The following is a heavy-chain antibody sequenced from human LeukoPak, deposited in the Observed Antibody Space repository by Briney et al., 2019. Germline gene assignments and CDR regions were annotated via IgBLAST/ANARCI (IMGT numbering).Heavy chain of an antibody. D-gene: IGHD2-21*01. J-gene: IGHJ4*02. CDR2: IRYDGSNK. CDR1: GFTFSSYG. Sequence: GGSLRLSCAASGFTFSSYGMHWVRQAPGKGLEWVAFIRYDGSNKYYADSVKGRFTISRDNSKDTLHLQMNNLRVEDTAVYYCATESAYCGGDCYGYWGQGTLVTVSS. CDR3: ATESAYCGGDCYGY. V-gene: IGHV3-30*02.